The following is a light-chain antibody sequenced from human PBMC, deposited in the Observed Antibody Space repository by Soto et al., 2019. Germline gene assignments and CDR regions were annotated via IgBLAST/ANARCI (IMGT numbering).Light chain of an antibody. J-gene: IGKJ2*01. CDR2: DAS. V-gene: IGKV1-5*01. CDR1: QTADKW. Sequence: DIQVTQSPSTLSASVGDRVIIACRASQTADKWVAWYQQKPGKAPNVLIYDASRLESGVTSRFSGSGSGTLFTLTISKLQPDDFATYYCQQYNDYPYTFGQGTKVDI. CDR3: QQYNDYPYT.